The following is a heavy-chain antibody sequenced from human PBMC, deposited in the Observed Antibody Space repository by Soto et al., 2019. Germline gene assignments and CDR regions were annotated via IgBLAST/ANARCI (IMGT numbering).Heavy chain of an antibody. D-gene: IGHD6-6*01. V-gene: IGHV3-30-3*01. J-gene: IGHJ6*02. Sequence: GVSLRLSFTSSGFSFRSYAMHWFRQATGEGLEWVAVISYDGSNKYYADSVKGRFTISRDNSKNTLYLQMNSLRAEDTAVYYCARSLLMGQLVFYYYYYGMDVWGQGITVTGSS. CDR2: ISYDGSNK. CDR1: GFSFRSYA. CDR3: ARSLLMGQLVFYYYYYGMDV.